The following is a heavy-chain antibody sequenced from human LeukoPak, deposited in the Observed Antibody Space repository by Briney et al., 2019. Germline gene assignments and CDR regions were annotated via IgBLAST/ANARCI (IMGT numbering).Heavy chain of an antibody. CDR2: IYYSGST. CDR3: ASIQQLVLVRI. D-gene: IGHD6-13*01. V-gene: IGHV4-38-2*02. CDR1: GYSISSGYY. Sequence: SETLSLTCTVSGYSISSGYYWGWIRQPPGKGLEWIGSIYYSGSTYYNPSLKSRVTISVDTSKNQFSLKLSSVTAADTAVYYCASIQQLVLVRIWGQGTMVTVSS. J-gene: IGHJ3*02.